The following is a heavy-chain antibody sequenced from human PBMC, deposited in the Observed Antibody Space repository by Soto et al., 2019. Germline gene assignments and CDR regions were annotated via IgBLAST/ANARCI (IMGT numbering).Heavy chain of an antibody. Sequence: SETLSLTCTVSGGSISNAAYSWSWIRQPPGKGLEWIGYIYPSGMPFYNPSLRSRVTISIDRSNDQFSLNLKSVTAADTAVYYCARERGGYGLFDSWGQGTLVTVYS. J-gene: IGHJ4*02. D-gene: IGHD5-18*01. V-gene: IGHV4-30-2*01. CDR3: ARERGGYGLFDS. CDR2: IYPSGMP. CDR1: GGSISNAAYS.